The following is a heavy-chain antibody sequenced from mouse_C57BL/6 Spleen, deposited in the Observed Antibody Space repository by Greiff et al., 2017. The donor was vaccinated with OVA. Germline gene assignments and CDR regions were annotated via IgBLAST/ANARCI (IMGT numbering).Heavy chain of an antibody. CDR2: INPSNGGT. V-gene: IGHV1-53*01. Sequence: QVQLQQSGTELVKPGASVKLSCKASGYTFTSYWMHWVKQRPGQGLEWIGNINPSNGGTKYNAKFKSKATLTVDKSSSTAYMQLSSLTSEDSAVYYCARWGELAPFAYWGQGTLVTVSA. CDR3: ARWGELAPFAY. J-gene: IGHJ3*01. CDR1: GYTFTSYW. D-gene: IGHD4-1*01.